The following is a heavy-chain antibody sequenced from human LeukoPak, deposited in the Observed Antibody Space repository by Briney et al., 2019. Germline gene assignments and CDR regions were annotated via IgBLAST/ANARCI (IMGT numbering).Heavy chain of an antibody. D-gene: IGHD6-13*01. CDR1: GGTFSSYA. Sequence: GSSVKVSWKASGGTFSSYAISWVRQAPGQGLEWMGRIIPIFGTANYAQKFQGRVTITTYETTSTAYMELSSLRSEDTAVYYCERGYMAAELDYWGQGTLVTVSS. CDR3: ERGYMAAELDY. V-gene: IGHV1-69*05. J-gene: IGHJ4*02. CDR2: IIPIFGTA.